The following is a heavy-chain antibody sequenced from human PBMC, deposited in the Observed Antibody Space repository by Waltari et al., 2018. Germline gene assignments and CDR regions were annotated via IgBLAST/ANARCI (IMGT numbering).Heavy chain of an antibody. J-gene: IGHJ4*02. CDR3: ARDEMEGITGTGY. Sequence: QVQLQESGPGLVKPSQTLSLTCTVSGGSISRGDYYWHWIRQPPGKGLEWIGYIYYSGSTYYNPSLQSRVTISVDTSKNQFSLKLSSVTAADTAVYYCARDEMEGITGTGYWGQGTLVTVSS. CDR2: IYYSGST. V-gene: IGHV4-30-4*08. D-gene: IGHD1-7*01. CDR1: GGSISRGDYY.